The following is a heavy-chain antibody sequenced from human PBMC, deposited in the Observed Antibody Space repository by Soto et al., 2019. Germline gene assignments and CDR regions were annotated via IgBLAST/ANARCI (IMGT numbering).Heavy chain of an antibody. J-gene: IGHJ3*02. CDR1: GFTFSTYA. CDR2: ISGSGDAT. CDR3: AHPRGYGVFDAYDI. V-gene: IGHV3-23*01. Sequence: GWSLRLSCAASGFTFSTYAMNLVRQAPGKGLEWVSAISGSGDATYYADSVKGRFTISRDNSINRLYLQMNSLRTEDTAVYYCAHPRGYGVFDAYDIWGQGTTVTVSS. D-gene: IGHD4-17*01.